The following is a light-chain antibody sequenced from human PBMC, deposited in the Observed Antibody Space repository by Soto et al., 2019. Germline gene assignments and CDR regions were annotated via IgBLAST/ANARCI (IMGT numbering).Light chain of an antibody. CDR1: QDISSW. Sequence: DIQMTQSPSSVSASVGDRVTITCRASQDISSWVAWYQQRPGQAPRLLIYGASTRASGIPDRFSGSGSGTDFTLIISRLAPEDFAMYYCHQYGSSPLTFGPGTKVDIK. CDR2: GAS. CDR3: HQYGSSPLT. J-gene: IGKJ3*01. V-gene: IGKV1-12*01.